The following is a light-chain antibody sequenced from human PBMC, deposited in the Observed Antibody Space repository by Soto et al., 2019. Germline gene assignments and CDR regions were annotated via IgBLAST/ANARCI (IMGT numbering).Light chain of an antibody. Sequence: EVVLTQSPGTVSLSPGERVTLSCRASQSVISNYLAWYQQRPGQAPRLLIYAASSRATGIPDRFSSSGSGTAFTLSTSSLEPEEFGVYYCQQYGRSLTWTFGQGTKLEMK. CDR2: AAS. V-gene: IGKV3-20*01. CDR3: QQYGRSLTWT. CDR1: QSVISNY. J-gene: IGKJ1*01.